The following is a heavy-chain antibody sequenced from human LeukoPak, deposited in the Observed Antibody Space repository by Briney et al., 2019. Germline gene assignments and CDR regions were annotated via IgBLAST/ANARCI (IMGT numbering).Heavy chain of an antibody. V-gene: IGHV3-74*01. CDR1: GFSFSSYW. J-gene: IGHJ4*02. Sequence: GGSLRLSCAGFGFSFSSYWMHWVRQAPGKGLLWVSRINSDGSSINYADSVKGRFTISRDNAKNTLYLQMNSLRAEDTAVYYCARPGYCSGGACYSKWGQGTLVTVSS. CDR2: INSDGSSI. CDR3: ARPGYCSGGACYSK. D-gene: IGHD2-15*01.